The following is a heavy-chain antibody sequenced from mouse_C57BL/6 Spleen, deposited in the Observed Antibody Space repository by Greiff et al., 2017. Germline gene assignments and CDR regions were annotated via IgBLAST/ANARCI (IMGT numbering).Heavy chain of an antibody. CDR2: ISNGGGST. Sequence: EVKVVESGGGLVQPGGSLKLSCAASGFTFSDYYMYWVRQTPEKRLEWVAYISNGGGSTYYPDTVKGRFTISRDNAKNTLYLQMSRLKSEDTAMYYCARRRDYLAMDYWGQGTSVTVSS. V-gene: IGHV5-12*01. CDR1: GFTFSDYY. J-gene: IGHJ4*01. CDR3: ARRRDYLAMDY.